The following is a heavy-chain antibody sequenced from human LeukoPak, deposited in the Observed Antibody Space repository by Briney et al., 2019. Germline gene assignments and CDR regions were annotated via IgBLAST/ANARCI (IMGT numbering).Heavy chain of an antibody. V-gene: IGHV1-69*13. J-gene: IGHJ4*02. CDR3: ARGYDSSGYYYFPGAVVTPFDY. CDR1: GGTFSSYA. CDR2: IIPIFGTA. D-gene: IGHD3-22*01. Sequence: SVKVSCKASGGTFSSYAISWVRQAPGQGLEWMGGIIPIFGTANYAQKFQGRVTITADESTSTAYMELSSLRSEDTAVYYCARGYDSSGYYYFPGAVVTPFDYWGQGTLVTVSS.